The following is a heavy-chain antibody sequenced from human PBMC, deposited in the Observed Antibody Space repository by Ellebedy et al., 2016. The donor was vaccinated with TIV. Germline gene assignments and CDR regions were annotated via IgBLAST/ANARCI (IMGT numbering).Heavy chain of an antibody. J-gene: IGHJ6*02. CDR2: MNPNSGNT. V-gene: IGHV1-8*01. CDR3: ARGFDGSGSYYYYGMDV. Sequence: AASVKVSCKASGYTFTSYDINWVRQATGQGLEWMGWMNPNSGNTGYAQKFQGRVTMTRNTSIRTAYMELSSLRSEETAVYYCARGFDGSGSYYYYGMDVWGQGTTVTVSS. CDR1: GYTFTSYD. D-gene: IGHD3-10*01.